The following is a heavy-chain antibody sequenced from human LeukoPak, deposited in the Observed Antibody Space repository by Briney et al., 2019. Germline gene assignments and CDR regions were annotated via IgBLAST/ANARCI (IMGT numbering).Heavy chain of an antibody. CDR2: IKSKTDGGTT. J-gene: IGHJ4*02. D-gene: IGHD3-3*01. CDR3: TTGAITIFGVVITGGSFDY. Sequence: GGSPRLSCAASGFTFSNAWMSWVRQAPGKGLEWVGRIKSKTDGGTTDYAAPVKGRFTISRDDSKNTLYLQMNSLKTEDTAVYYCTTGAITIFGVVITGGSFDYWGQGTLVTVSS. CDR1: GFTFSNAW. V-gene: IGHV3-15*01.